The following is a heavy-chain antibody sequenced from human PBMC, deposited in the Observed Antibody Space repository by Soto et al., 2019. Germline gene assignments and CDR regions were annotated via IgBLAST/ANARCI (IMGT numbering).Heavy chain of an antibody. CDR1: GYTFTSYY. CDR3: ARPPAYSSSWYLVY. Sequence: ASVKVSCKASGYTFTSYYMHWVRQAPGQGLEWMGRINPNSGNTSYAQKLQGRVTMTTDTSTSTAYMELRSLRSDDTAVYYCARPPAYSSSWYLVYWGQGTLVTVSS. J-gene: IGHJ4*02. CDR2: INPNSGNT. V-gene: IGHV1-18*04. D-gene: IGHD6-13*01.